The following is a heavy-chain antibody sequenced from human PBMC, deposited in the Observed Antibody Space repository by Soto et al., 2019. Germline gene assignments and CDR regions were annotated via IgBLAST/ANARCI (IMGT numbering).Heavy chain of an antibody. V-gene: IGHV3-30-3*01. CDR1: GFTFYNYA. J-gene: IGHJ4*02. CDR3: ARSDGYNKIEY. Sequence: HPVGSLRLSCAASGFTFYNYAMHWVRQAPGKGLEWVAVISFDGTNKYSADSMKGRFTISRDNSKNTLFLQLNSLRPEDTAIYYCARSDGYNKIEYWGQGTLVTVSS. D-gene: IGHD6-25*01. CDR2: ISFDGTNK.